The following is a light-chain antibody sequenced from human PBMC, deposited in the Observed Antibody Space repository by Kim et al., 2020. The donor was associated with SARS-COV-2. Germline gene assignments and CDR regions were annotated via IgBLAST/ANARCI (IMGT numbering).Light chain of an antibody. Sequence: RSASVGDRVTITCRASQSISRWLGWYQQKPGKAPKLLIYDASSLESGVPSRFSGSGSGTEFTLTISSLQPDDFATYYCQEYYTYYTFGQGTKLEI. V-gene: IGKV1-5*01. CDR3: QEYYTYYT. CDR2: DAS. J-gene: IGKJ2*01. CDR1: QSISRW.